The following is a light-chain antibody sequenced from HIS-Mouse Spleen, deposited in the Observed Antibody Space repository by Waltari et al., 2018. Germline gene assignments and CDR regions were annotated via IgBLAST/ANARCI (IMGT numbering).Light chain of an antibody. Sequence: SYVLTQPPSVSVALGKTARITCGGNNIGSKSVHWYQQKPGQAPVLVVYDDSDRPSGIPGRFSGSNPGNTATLTISRVEAGDEADYYCQVWDSSSDPPYVFGTGTKVTVL. CDR3: QVWDSSSDPPYV. CDR1: NIGSKS. V-gene: IGLV3-21*03. CDR2: DDS. J-gene: IGLJ1*01.